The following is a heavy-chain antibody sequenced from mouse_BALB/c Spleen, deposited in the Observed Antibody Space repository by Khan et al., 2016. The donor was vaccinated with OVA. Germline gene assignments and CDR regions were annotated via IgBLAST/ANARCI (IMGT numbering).Heavy chain of an antibody. Sequence: EVQLQESGPGLVKPSQSLSLTCTVTGYSITSDYAWNWIRQFPGNKLEWMGYISYSGNTNYNPSLRSRISITRYTSKNPFFLQLNSVTTEDTATDYCARVYGGDFDYWGQGTTLTVSS. J-gene: IGHJ2*01. V-gene: IGHV3-2*02. CDR3: ARVYGGDFDY. D-gene: IGHD1-1*01. CDR1: GYSITSDYA. CDR2: ISYSGNT.